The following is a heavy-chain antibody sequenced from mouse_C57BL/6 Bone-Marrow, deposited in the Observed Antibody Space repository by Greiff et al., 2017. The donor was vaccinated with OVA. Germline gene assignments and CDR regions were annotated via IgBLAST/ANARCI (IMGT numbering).Heavy chain of an antibody. V-gene: IGHV1-19*01. Sequence: EVQLQQSGPVLVKPGASVKMSCKASGYTFTDYYMNWVKQSHGKSLEWIGVINPYNGGTSYNQKFKGKATLTVDKSSSTAYMELNSLTSEDSAVYYWARDHYGSRGYFDVGGTGTTVTVSS. D-gene: IGHD1-1*01. CDR2: INPYNGGT. CDR3: ARDHYGSRGYFDV. J-gene: IGHJ1*03. CDR1: GYTFTDYY.